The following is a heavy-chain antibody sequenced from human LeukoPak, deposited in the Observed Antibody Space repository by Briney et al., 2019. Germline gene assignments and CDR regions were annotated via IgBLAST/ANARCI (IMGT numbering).Heavy chain of an antibody. CDR1: GFTFSSYA. Sequence: GRSLRLSCAASGFTFSSYAMHWVRQAPGKGLEWVAVISYDGSNKYYADSVKGRFTISRDNSKNTLYLQMNSLRAEDTAVYYCARGPGRYNWNDRDYWGQGTLVTVSS. CDR3: ARGPGRYNWNDRDY. J-gene: IGHJ4*02. D-gene: IGHD1-1*01. V-gene: IGHV3-30-3*01. CDR2: ISYDGSNK.